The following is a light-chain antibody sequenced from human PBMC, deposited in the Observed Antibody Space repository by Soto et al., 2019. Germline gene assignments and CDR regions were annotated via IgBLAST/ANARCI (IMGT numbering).Light chain of an antibody. V-gene: IGKV1-39*01. CDR1: QDISSY. Sequence: DIQMTQSPSTLSASVGDRVTITCRASQDISSYLGWYQQKPGKAPKLLIYAASTLQRGVPSRFSGSGSGTDFTLTISSLQPEDFATYYCQQSYSTPRTFGQGTKVDIK. CDR3: QQSYSTPRT. CDR2: AAS. J-gene: IGKJ1*01.